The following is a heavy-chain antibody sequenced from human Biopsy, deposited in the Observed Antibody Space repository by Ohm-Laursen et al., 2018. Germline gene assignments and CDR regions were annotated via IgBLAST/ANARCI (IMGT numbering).Heavy chain of an antibody. D-gene: IGHD3-9*01. Sequence: GASVKVSCKASGYSFTKYYINWVRQAPGQGLEWMGIINPTGGTTSYAEKFQGRVTLTRDTSTGTVYLELNSLIYEDTALYYCARDETGSSVFVPYYYGMDVWGQGTTVTVSS. V-gene: IGHV1-46*01. J-gene: IGHJ6*02. CDR3: ARDETGSSVFVPYYYGMDV. CDR1: GYSFTKYY. CDR2: INPTGGTT.